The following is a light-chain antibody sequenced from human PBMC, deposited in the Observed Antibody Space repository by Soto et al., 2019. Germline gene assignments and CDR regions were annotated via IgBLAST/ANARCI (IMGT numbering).Light chain of an antibody. CDR2: DAS. Sequence: DIQMTQSPSTLSASVGDRVTITCRASQSISSWLAWYQQKPGKAPKLLIYDASSLESGVSSRFSGSGSGTDFTLTISSLQPEDSAIYYCQQLHSYPITFGHGTRLEIK. CDR3: QQLHSYPIT. CDR1: QSISSW. J-gene: IGKJ5*01. V-gene: IGKV1-5*01.